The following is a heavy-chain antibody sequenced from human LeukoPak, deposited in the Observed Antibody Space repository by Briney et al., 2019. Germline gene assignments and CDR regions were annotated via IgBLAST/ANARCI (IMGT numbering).Heavy chain of an antibody. J-gene: IGHJ4*02. Sequence: SETLSLTCTVSGGSISSSSYYWGWIRQPPGKGLEWIGSIYYSGSTYYNPSLKSRVTISVDTSKNQFSLKLSSVTAADTAVYYCARAGPGDDFWSGYYGYFDYWGQGTLVTVSS. D-gene: IGHD3-3*01. V-gene: IGHV4-39*07. CDR1: GGSISSSSYY. CDR3: ARAGPGDDFWSGYYGYFDY. CDR2: IYYSGST.